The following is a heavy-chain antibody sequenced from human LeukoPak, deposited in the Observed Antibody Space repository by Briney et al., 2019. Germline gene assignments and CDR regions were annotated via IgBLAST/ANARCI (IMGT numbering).Heavy chain of an antibody. J-gene: IGHJ5*02. CDR1: GGSFSGYY. D-gene: IGHD6-19*01. Sequence: SETLSLTCAVYGGSFSGYYWSWIRQPPGKGLEWIGEINHSGSTNYNPSLKSRVTISVDTPKNQFSLKLSSVTAADTAVYYCARGRHSSGWYGRHNWFGPWGQGTLVTVSS. CDR3: ARGRHSSGWYGRHNWFGP. CDR2: INHSGST. V-gene: IGHV4-34*01.